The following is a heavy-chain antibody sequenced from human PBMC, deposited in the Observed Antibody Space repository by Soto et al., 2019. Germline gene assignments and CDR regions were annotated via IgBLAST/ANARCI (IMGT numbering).Heavy chain of an antibody. Sequence: SETLSHTYTGSAGTISRAVYCWSWIRQSPDKGLEWIGHIYDGGTTYSSPSLKGRVTISADTSETQFSLKLNSVSAADTAVYYCARGPSGDKVDYWGQG. CDR3: ARGPSGDKVDY. V-gene: IGHV4-30-4*01. CDR2: IYDGGTT. D-gene: IGHD7-27*01. CDR1: AGTISRAVYC. J-gene: IGHJ4*02.